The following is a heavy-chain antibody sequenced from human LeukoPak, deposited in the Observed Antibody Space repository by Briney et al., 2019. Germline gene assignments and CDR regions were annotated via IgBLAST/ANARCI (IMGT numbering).Heavy chain of an antibody. J-gene: IGHJ4*02. CDR2: MNPNSGNT. CDR3: ARAFDCGGDCSDY. D-gene: IGHD2-21*01. CDR1: GYTFTSYD. Sequence: ASVKVSRKASGYTFTSYDINWVRQATGQGLEWMGWMNPNSGNTGYAQKFQGRVTMTRNTSISTAYMELSSLRSEDTAVYYCARAFDCGGDCSDYWDQGTLVTVSS. V-gene: IGHV1-8*01.